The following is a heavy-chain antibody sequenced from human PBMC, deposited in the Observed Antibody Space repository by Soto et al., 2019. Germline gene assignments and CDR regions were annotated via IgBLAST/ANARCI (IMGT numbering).Heavy chain of an antibody. Sequence: QVQLQESGPGLVKPSQTLSLTCTVSGGSISSGGYYWSWIRQHPGKGLEWIGYIYSSGSTYYNPSLKSRVTISVDPSKNQYSLKLSSVTAADTAVYYCARVDDYGDYFDYWGQGTLVTVSS. J-gene: IGHJ4*02. V-gene: IGHV4-31*03. CDR2: IYSSGST. CDR3: ARVDDYGDYFDY. CDR1: GGSISSGGYY. D-gene: IGHD4-17*01.